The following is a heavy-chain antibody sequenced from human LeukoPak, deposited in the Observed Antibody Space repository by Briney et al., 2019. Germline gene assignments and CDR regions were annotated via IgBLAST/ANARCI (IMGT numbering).Heavy chain of an antibody. V-gene: IGHV3-23*01. CDR2: ISSSGGST. CDR3: AKPRHIVVVIGWFDP. J-gene: IGHJ5*02. Sequence: GGSLRLSCAASGFTFSSYAMSWVCQAPGKGLEWVSAISSSGGSTYYADAVKGRFTISIDNSKNKMYLQMNSLRAEDTAVYYCAKPRHIVVVIGWFDPWGQGTLVTVSS. D-gene: IGHD2-21*01. CDR1: GFTFSSYA.